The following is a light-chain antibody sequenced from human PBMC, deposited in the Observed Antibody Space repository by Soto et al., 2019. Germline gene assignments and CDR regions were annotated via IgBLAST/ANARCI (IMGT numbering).Light chain of an antibody. V-gene: IGKV3-11*01. CDR2: DTS. CDR1: QSVGSF. J-gene: IGKJ5*01. CDR3: QQRNSWPPTFT. Sequence: IVLTQSPATLSLSPGERATLSCRASQSVGSFLAWYQQKPGQAPRLLIYDTSIRATGIPARFSGSGSGTDFTLTISSLEPEDFAVYYCQQRNSWPPTFTFGQGTRLENK.